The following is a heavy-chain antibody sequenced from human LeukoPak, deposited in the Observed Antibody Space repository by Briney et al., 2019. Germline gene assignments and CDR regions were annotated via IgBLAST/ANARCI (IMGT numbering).Heavy chain of an antibody. CDR2: IYYSGST. D-gene: IGHD6-6*01. J-gene: IGHJ4*02. CDR1: GGSISSSSYY. Sequence: SENLSLTCTVSGGSISSSSYYWGWIRQPPGKGLEWIGSIYYSGSTYYNPSLKSRVTLSVDTSKNQFSLKLSSVTAADTAVYYCARLSIAARILDYWGQGTLVTVSS. CDR3: ARLSIAARILDY. V-gene: IGHV4-39*01.